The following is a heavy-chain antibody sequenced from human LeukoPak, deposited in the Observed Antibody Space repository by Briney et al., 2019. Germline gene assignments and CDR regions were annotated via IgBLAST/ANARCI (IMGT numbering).Heavy chain of an antibody. V-gene: IGHV6-1*01. CDR1: RDSVSSNIAA. CDR3: ARETSHFDY. CDR2: TYYRSKRYN. J-gene: IGHJ4*02. Sequence: SQTLSLTRVLSRDSVSSNIAAWNCLRHSPSRSLEWLGRTYYRSKRYNDYPVSVKSRITIDPDTTKNQFFLQLNSVTPEDTAVYYCARETSHFDYWGQGTLVTVSP.